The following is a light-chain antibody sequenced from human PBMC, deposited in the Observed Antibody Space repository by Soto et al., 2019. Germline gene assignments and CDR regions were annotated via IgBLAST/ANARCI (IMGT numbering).Light chain of an antibody. CDR2: GPS. J-gene: IGKJ5*01. CDR3: QQLNAYPLT. CDR1: QGISSY. Sequence: DIQLTQSPSFLSASVGDRVTITCRASQGISSYLAWFQQKPGRAPNLLIYGPSTLQSGVPSRFSDSGSGTDFTLTSSNLQPEYFATYYCQQLNAYPLTFSQGTRLEIK. V-gene: IGKV1-9*01.